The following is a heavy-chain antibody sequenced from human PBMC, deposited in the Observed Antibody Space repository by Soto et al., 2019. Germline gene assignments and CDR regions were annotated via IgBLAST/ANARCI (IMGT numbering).Heavy chain of an antibody. V-gene: IGHV4-4*02. J-gene: IGHJ5*02. CDR2: IFHDGNT. CDR3: ARHEGWTGPDQ. D-gene: IGHD2-8*02. CDR1: GASIGSGGW. Sequence: SETLSLTCAASGASIGSGGWWSWVRQPPGKGLEWIAEIFHDGNTNYSSSLKSRVTISVDKSQNQFSLNVYSVTAADTAVYYCARHEGWTGPDQWGQGTLVTVSS.